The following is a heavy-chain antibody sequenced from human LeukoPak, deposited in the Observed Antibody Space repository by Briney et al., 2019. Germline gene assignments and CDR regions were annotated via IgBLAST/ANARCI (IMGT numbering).Heavy chain of an antibody. Sequence: ASVKVSCKVSGYTLTELSMHWVRQAPGKGLEWMGGFDPEDGETIYAQKFQGRVTMTEDTSTDTAYIELSSLRSEDTAVYYCATAPPTSGIHYDFRSGLGLSYYYYMDVWGKGTTVTVSS. CDR2: FDPEDGET. CDR3: ATAPPTSGIHYDFRSGLGLSYYYYMDV. D-gene: IGHD3-3*01. CDR1: GYTLTELS. V-gene: IGHV1-24*01. J-gene: IGHJ6*03.